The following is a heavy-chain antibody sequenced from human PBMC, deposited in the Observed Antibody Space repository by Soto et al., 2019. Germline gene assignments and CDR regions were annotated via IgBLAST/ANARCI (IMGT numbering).Heavy chain of an antibody. Sequence: ASVTVSCKASGNTFTSYDINWVRQATGHGLEWMGWINPNSVNIGYAQKFQGRVTMTRDTAIRTAYMEVSRLRSDDTAVYYCARGRASGSYYLLDYWGQGTLVTVSS. D-gene: IGHD3-10*01. CDR1: GNTFTSYD. V-gene: IGHV1-8*01. J-gene: IGHJ4*02. CDR3: ARGRASGSYYLLDY. CDR2: INPNSVNI.